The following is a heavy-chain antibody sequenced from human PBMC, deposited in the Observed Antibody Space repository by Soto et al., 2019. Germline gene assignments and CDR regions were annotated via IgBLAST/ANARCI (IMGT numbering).Heavy chain of an antibody. CDR1: GYSFTSYW. Sequence: ESLKISCKGSGYSFTSYWIGWVRQMPGKGLEWMGIIYPGDSDTRYSPSFQGQVTTSADKSISTAYLQWSSLKASDTAMYYCARHTSNCTNGVCYTFFWFDPWGQGTLVTVSS. J-gene: IGHJ5*02. CDR2: IYPGDSDT. D-gene: IGHD2-8*01. CDR3: ARHTSNCTNGVCYTFFWFDP. V-gene: IGHV5-51*01.